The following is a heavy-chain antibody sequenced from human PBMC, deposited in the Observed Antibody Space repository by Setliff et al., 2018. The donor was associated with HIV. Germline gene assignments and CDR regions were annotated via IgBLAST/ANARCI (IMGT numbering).Heavy chain of an antibody. CDR2: TFHTGYT. CDR1: GDSIRSGDYY. D-gene: IGHD4-17*01. J-gene: IGHJ4*02. Sequence: SETLSLTCTVSGDSIRSGDYYWSWIRQSPEKGLEWIGYTFHTGYTYYNPSLKSRIIIPADTSKNQFSLKLRSVTAADTAVYYCARHYGPIGYFDYWGQGALVTVSS. CDR3: ARHYGPIGYFDY. V-gene: IGHV4-30-4*08.